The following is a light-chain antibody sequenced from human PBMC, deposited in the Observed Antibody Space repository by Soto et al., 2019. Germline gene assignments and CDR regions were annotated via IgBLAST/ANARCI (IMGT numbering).Light chain of an antibody. J-gene: IGKJ5*01. V-gene: IGKV3-20*01. CDR2: GAS. CDR3: QQYGSPPSIT. CDR1: QSVSSSY. Sequence: EIVLTQSPGTLSLSPGERATLSCRASQSVSSSYLAWYQQKPGQAPRLLIYGASSRATGIPDRFSGSGSGTDFTLTISRLQPSAFAVYYCQQYGSPPSITFGQGTRLEIK.